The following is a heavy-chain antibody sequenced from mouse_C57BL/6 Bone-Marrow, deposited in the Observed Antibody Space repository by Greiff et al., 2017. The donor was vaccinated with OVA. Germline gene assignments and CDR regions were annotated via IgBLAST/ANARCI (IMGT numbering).Heavy chain of an antibody. CDR2: ISNGGGST. V-gene: IGHV5-12*01. Sequence: EVKVVESGGGLVQPGGSLKLSCAASGFTFSDYYMYWVRQTPEKRLEWVAYISNGGGSTYYPDTVKGRFTISRDNAKNTLYLQMSRLKSEDTAMYYCARHGVMDYWGQGTSVTVSS. CDR3: ARHGVMDY. J-gene: IGHJ4*01. CDR1: GFTFSDYY.